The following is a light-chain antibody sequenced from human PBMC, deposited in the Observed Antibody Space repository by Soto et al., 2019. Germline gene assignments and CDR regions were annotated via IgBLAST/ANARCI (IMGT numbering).Light chain of an antibody. CDR2: GAS. CDR3: QEYHVWPWK. J-gene: IGKJ1*01. V-gene: IGKV3-15*01. CDR1: QSVSAN. Sequence: EIVMSQSPATVSGSQRAKATLSCRASQSVSANYAWYQQKPGQAPRLLIYGASSRATGIPARFSGSGSGTEFTLTISVLQSEDFAVYYCQEYHVWPWKFGQGTKVDIK.